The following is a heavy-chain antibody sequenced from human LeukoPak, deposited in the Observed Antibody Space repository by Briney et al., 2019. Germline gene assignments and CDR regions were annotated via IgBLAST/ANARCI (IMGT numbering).Heavy chain of an antibody. CDR3: TTDCCSENDIVVVVAATPSL. CDR2: IKSKTDGGTT. J-gene: IGHJ4*02. CDR1: GFTFSNAW. V-gene: IGHV3-15*01. D-gene: IGHD2-15*01. Sequence: GGSLRLSCAASGFTFSNAWMSWVRQAPGKGLEWVGRIKSKTDGGTTDYAAPVKGRFTISRDDSKNTLYLQMNILKTEDTAVYYCTTDCCSENDIVVVVAATPSLWGQGTLVTVSS.